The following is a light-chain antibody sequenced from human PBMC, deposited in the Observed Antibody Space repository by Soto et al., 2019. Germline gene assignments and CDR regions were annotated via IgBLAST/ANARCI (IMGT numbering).Light chain of an antibody. CDR2: AAS. CDR3: QKYNSAPQT. CDR1: QGISNY. V-gene: IGKV1-27*01. Sequence: DIQMTQSPSSLSASVGDRVTITCRASQGISNYLAWYQQKPRKVPKLLIYAASTFQSGVPSRFSGSGSGTDFTLTISSLEPEDVATYYCQKYNSAPQTFGQGTKVEIK. J-gene: IGKJ1*01.